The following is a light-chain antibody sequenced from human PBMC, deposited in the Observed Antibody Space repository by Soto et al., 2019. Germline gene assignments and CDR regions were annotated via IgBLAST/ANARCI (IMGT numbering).Light chain of an antibody. CDR2: EVS. V-gene: IGLV2-14*01. CDR1: SSDVGGHNY. CDR3: SSYRSGSSPWV. Sequence: QSALTRPASVSGSPGQSITISCTGTSSDVGGHNYVSWYQQHPGKAPKLMIYEVSNRPSGVSNRFSGSKSGNTASLTISGLQAEDEASYYCSSYRSGSSPWVFGGGTKLTVL. J-gene: IGLJ3*02.